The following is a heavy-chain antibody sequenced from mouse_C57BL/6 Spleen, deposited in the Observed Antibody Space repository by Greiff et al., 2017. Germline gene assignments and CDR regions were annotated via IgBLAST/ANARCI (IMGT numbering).Heavy chain of an antibody. V-gene: IGHV14-1*01. D-gene: IGHD1-1*01. Sequence: EVQLQQSGAELVRPGASVKLSCTASGFNIKDYYMHWVKQRPEQGLEWIGRIDPEDGDTEYAPKFQGKATMTADTSSNTAYLQLSSLTSEDTAVYYCTTLITTVVATDYAMDYWGQGTSVTVSS. J-gene: IGHJ4*01. CDR2: IDPEDGDT. CDR1: GFNIKDYY. CDR3: TTLITTVVATDYAMDY.